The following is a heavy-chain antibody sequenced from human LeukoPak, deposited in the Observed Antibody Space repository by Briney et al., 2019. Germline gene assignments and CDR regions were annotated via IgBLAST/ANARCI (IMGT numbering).Heavy chain of an antibody. Sequence: ASVKVSCKASGGTFSSYAISWVRQAPGQGLEWMGIMNPSGGSTRNAQKFQGRVTMTRDTSTSTVYMELSSLRSEDTAVYYCARECGGDCYSTFDYWGQGTLVTVSS. CDR3: ARECGGDCYSTFDY. D-gene: IGHD2-21*02. CDR1: GGTFSSYA. CDR2: MNPSGGST. J-gene: IGHJ4*02. V-gene: IGHV1-46*01.